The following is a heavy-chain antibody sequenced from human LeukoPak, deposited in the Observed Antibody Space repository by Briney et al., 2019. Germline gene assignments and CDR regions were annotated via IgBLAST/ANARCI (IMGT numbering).Heavy chain of an antibody. V-gene: IGHV5-51*01. Sequence: GVSRHSSCHGSGFPFTTYWIGWVRPIRGKGRECLGILHPADSDARYSPSFQGPATISVDKSITPAYLQWSRLTPPDTAMYYCARQSPLRSGLDYWGQGTLVTVSS. CDR2: LHPADSDA. D-gene: IGHD6-19*01. J-gene: IGHJ4*02. CDR1: GFPFTTYW. CDR3: ARQSPLRSGLDY.